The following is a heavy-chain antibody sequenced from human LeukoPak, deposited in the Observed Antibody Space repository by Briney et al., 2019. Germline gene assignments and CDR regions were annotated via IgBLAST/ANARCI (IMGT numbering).Heavy chain of an antibody. Sequence: ASVKVSCKASGGTFSSYAISWVRQAPGQGLEWMGWISAYNGNTNYAQKLQGRVTMTTDTSTGTAYMELRSLRSDDTAVYYCAISSGYCFDYWGQGTLVTVSS. CDR3: AISSGYCFDY. CDR2: ISAYNGNT. V-gene: IGHV1-18*01. J-gene: IGHJ4*02. D-gene: IGHD3-22*01. CDR1: GGTFSSYA.